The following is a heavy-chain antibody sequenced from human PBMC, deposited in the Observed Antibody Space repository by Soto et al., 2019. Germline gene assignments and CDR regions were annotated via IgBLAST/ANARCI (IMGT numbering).Heavy chain of an antibody. V-gene: IGHV4-34*01. Sequence: PSETLSLTCAVYGGSFSGYYWSWIRQPPGKGLEWIGEINHSGSTNYNPSLKSRVTISVDTSKNQFSLKLSSVTAADTGVYYCASRYAPSEFDHWGQGSLVTVSS. CDR1: GGSFSGYY. J-gene: IGHJ4*02. CDR2: INHSGST. D-gene: IGHD2-2*01. CDR3: ASRYAPSEFDH.